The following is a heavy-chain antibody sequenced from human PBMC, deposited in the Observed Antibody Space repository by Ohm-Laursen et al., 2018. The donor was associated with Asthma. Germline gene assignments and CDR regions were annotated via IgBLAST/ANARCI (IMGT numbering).Heavy chain of an antibody. Sequence: SLRLSCSASGFTFSSYAMNWVRQAPGKGLEWVSGLSPTGRATNYADSVKGRFTISRDNSKNTLYLQMNSLRAEDTAVYYCAVRTTSAGFDVWGQGTTVTVSS. V-gene: IGHV3-23*01. D-gene: IGHD1-1*01. CDR3: AVRTTSAGFDV. CDR2: LSPTGRAT. J-gene: IGHJ6*02. CDR1: GFTFSSYA.